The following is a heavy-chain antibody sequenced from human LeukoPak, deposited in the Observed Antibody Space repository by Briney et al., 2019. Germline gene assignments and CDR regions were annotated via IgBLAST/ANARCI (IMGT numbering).Heavy chain of an antibody. V-gene: IGHV4-38-2*02. Sequence: SETLSLTCAVSGYSISSGYYWGWIRQPPGKGLGWIGSIYHSGSTYYNPSLKSRVTISVDTSKNQFSLKLSSVTAADTAVYYCARDRLRYFDWLHGGGWWFDPWGQGTLATVSS. CDR3: ARDRLRYFDWLHGGGWWFDP. CDR1: GYSISSGYY. CDR2: IYHSGST. D-gene: IGHD3-9*01. J-gene: IGHJ5*02.